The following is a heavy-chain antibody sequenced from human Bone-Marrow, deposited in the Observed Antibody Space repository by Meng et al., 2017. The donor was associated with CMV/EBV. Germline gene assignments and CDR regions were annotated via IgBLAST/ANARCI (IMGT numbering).Heavy chain of an antibody. CDR3: AREVYCSSTSCPYEY. CDR2: ISGSGSTI. Sequence: GESLKISCAASGFTFSDYYMSWIRQAPGKGLEWVSYISGSGSTIYYADSVKGRFTISRDNAKNSLYLQMNSLRAEDTAVYYCAREVYCSSTSCPYEYWGQGTLVTVSS. CDR1: GFTFSDYY. V-gene: IGHV3-11*01. D-gene: IGHD2-2*01. J-gene: IGHJ4*02.